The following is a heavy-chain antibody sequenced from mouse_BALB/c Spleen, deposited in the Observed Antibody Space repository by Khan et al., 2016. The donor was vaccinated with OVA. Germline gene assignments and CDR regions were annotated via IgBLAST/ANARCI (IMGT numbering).Heavy chain of an antibody. D-gene: IGHD2-10*01. J-gene: IGHJ4*01. CDR3: ARQPYYHYYVMDY. CDR1: GFSLTNYG. Sequence: VQLKQSGPGLVAPSQSLSITCTISGFSLTNYGVHWVRQPPGKGLEWLVVIWSDGNTTYNSVLKSRLSISKDNSKSQVFLKMNSLQTDDTAMYYWARQPYYHYYVMDYWGQGTSVTVSS. CDR2: IWSDGNT. V-gene: IGHV2-6-1*01.